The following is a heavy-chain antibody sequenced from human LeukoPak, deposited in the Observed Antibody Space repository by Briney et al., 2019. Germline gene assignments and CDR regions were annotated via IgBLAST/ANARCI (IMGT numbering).Heavy chain of an antibody. J-gene: IGHJ4*02. D-gene: IGHD1-26*01. V-gene: IGHV3-30-3*01. Sequence: GGSARLSCAASGFTFSSYAMHCVRQAPGKGLEWVAVISYDGSNKYYADSVKGRFTISRDNSKNTLYLQMNSLRAEDTAVYYCARVGLVGAISAYYFDYWGQGTLVTVSS. CDR2: ISYDGSNK. CDR3: ARVGLVGAISAYYFDY. CDR1: GFTFSSYA.